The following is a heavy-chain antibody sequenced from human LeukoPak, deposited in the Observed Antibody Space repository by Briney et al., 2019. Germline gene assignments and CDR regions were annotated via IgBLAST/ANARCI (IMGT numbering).Heavy chain of an antibody. D-gene: IGHD4-17*01. CDR3: ARGPPSTVTHFDY. CDR2: IYISSST. Sequence: SETLSLTCSVCGGSISTYYWNWIRQSAGKGLEWIGRIYISSSTNYSPSLKSLVTMSVDTSKNQFSLKLTSVTAADTAVYYCARGPPSTVTHFDYWGQGTLVTVSS. CDR1: GGSISTYY. V-gene: IGHV4-4*07. J-gene: IGHJ4*02.